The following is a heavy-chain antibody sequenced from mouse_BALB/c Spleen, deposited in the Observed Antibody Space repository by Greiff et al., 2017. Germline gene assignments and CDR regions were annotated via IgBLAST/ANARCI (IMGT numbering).Heavy chain of an antibody. J-gene: IGHJ2*01. D-gene: IGHD2-10*02. CDR2: INPYNDGT. Sequence: EVQLQESGPDLVKPGASVKMSCKASGYTFTSYVMHWVKQKPGQGLEWIGYINPYNDGTKYNEKFKGKATLTSDKSSSTAYMELSSLTSEDSAVYYCARSGTGLAFDYWGQGTTLTVSS. CDR3: ARSGTGLAFDY. V-gene: IGHV1-14*01. CDR1: GYTFTSYV.